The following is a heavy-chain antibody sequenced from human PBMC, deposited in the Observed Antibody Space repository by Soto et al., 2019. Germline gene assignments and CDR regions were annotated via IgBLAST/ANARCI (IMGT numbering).Heavy chain of an antibody. Sequence: QVQLVESGGGVVEPGTSLRVSCVGSGFTFRSYVIHWVRQAPGKGLEWVALTSYDGSDKYYGDSVRGRFTISRDNSRNTVELQMDSLRLEDTALYYCVRWGTTGGLDVWGQGTLVSVSS. V-gene: IGHV3-30*19. J-gene: IGHJ1*01. CDR2: TSYDGSDK. CDR3: VRWGTTGGLDV. CDR1: GFTFRSYV. D-gene: IGHD3-16*01.